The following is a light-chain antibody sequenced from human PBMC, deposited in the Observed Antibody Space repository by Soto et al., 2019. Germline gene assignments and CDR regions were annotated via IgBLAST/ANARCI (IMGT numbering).Light chain of an antibody. Sequence: QSALTQPASVSGSPGQSITISCTGTSSDVGGYKYVSWYQQNPGKAPKLMIYEVSNRPSGVSNRFSGSKSGNTASLIISGLQAEDEADYYCSSYRSSSTPYVVFGGGTTVTVL. J-gene: IGLJ2*01. CDR3: SSYRSSSTPYVV. V-gene: IGLV2-14*01. CDR2: EVS. CDR1: SSDVGGYKY.